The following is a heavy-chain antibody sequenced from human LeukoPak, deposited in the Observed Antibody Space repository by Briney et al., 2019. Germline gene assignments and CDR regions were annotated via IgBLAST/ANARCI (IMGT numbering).Heavy chain of an antibody. D-gene: IGHD3-10*01. V-gene: IGHV3-7*01. CDR3: VRRKAPWFGEFDQ. J-gene: IGHJ4*02. Sequence: TGGSLRLSCAASGFTFSSYGMHWVRQAPGKGLDWVANIKQDGSEKYYVDSVKGRFTISRDNAKNSLYLQMNSLRVEDTAVYYCVRRKAPWFGEFDQWGQGTLVTVSS. CDR2: IKQDGSEK. CDR1: GFTFSSYG.